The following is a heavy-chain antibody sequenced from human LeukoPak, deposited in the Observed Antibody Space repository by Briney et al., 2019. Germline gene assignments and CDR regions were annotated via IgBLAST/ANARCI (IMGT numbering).Heavy chain of an antibody. CDR3: ASDIDDLNTLPPIFQH. J-gene: IGHJ1*01. CDR2: ISGSSGPT. Sequence: GGSLGLSCAASGFAFSSYSMNWVRQAPGKGLEWVSAISGSSGPTHYADSVKGRFTISRDNSKNTLYLQMNSLRADDTAVYYCASDIDDLNTLPPIFQHWGQGTLVTVSS. CDR1: GFAFSSYS. V-gene: IGHV3-23*01. D-gene: IGHD5-12*01.